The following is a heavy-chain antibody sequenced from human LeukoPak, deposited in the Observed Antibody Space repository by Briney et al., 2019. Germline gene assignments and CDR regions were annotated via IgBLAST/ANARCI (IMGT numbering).Heavy chain of an antibody. D-gene: IGHD4-23*01. CDR1: GFTLSDYS. CDR2: ISSTGTYI. CDR3: VTDYGGSSGAFDI. Sequence: GGSLRLSCAASGFTLSDYSMDWVRQAPGKGLEWVSSISSTGTYIHYADSVKGRFTISRDNAKNSLYLQMNSPRAEDTAVYYCVTDYGGSSGAFDIWGQGTMVTVSS. V-gene: IGHV3-21*01. J-gene: IGHJ3*02.